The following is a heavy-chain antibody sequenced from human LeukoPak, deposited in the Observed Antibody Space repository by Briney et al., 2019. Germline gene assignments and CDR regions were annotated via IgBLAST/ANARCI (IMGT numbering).Heavy chain of an antibody. CDR1: GFTFSSYS. D-gene: IGHD3-9*01. J-gene: IGHJ4*02. Sequence: GGSLRLSCAASGFTFSSYSMNWVRQAPGKGLEWVSYISSSSSTIYYADSVKGRFTISRDNAKNSLYLQMNSLRAEDTAVYYCAKDQYYDILADWGQGTLVTVSS. CDR3: AKDQYYDILAD. V-gene: IGHV3-48*01. CDR2: ISSSSSTI.